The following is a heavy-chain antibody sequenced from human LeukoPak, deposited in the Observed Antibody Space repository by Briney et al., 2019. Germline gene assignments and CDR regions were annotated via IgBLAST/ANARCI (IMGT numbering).Heavy chain of an antibody. D-gene: IGHD3-10*01. J-gene: IGHJ4*02. CDR3: AKDLHRITMVRGVSGYFDY. CDR1: GFTFSSCA. Sequence: GGSLRLSCAASGFTFSSCAMSWVRQAPGKGLECISGFSGSGGSTYYADSVKGRFTISRDNSKNTLYLQMNSLRAEDTAVYYCAKDLHRITMVRGVSGYFDYWGQGTLVTVSS. V-gene: IGHV3-23*01. CDR2: FSGSGGST.